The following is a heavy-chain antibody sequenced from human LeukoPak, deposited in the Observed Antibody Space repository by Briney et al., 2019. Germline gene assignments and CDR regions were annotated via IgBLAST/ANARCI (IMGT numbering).Heavy chain of an antibody. CDR3: GRRGSYSSSSRYWFDP. CDR1: GGSISGYY. D-gene: IGHD6-6*01. CDR2: VYYGGST. Sequence: SETLSLACTVSGGSISGYYWSWIRQPPEKGLEWIGWVYYGGSTKYNPSLKSRVTISVDTSRNQFSLKLSSVTAADTAIYYCGRRGSYSSSSRYWFDPWGQGTLVTVSS. J-gene: IGHJ5*02. V-gene: IGHV4-59*12.